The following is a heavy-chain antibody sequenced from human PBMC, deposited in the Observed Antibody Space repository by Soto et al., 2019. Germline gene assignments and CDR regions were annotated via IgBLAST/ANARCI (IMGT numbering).Heavy chain of an antibody. Sequence: QVQLVESGGGVVQPGRSLRLSCAASGFTFSDYGMHWVRQAPGKGLEWVAVISYDERNKYYADSVKGRFTISRDNSKNTLYLQMNSLRAEDTGMYYCANTNYDFWGMDVWGQGTTVTVSS. CDR3: ANTNYDFWGMDV. CDR2: ISYDERNK. D-gene: IGHD3-3*01. J-gene: IGHJ6*02. V-gene: IGHV3-30*18. CDR1: GFTFSDYG.